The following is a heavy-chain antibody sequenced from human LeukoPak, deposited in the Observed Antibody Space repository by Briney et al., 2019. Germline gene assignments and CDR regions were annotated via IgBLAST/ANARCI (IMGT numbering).Heavy chain of an antibody. J-gene: IGHJ4*02. Sequence: GGSLRLSCVASGFTFSGSAMHWVRQASGKGLEWVGRIRDKANSYATAYIASVKGRFTISRDDSKNTAYLQMSSLKTEDTAVYYCTRWDCTTTGCYPFDYWGQGTLVTVSS. CDR1: GFTFSGSA. CDR2: IRDKANSYAT. V-gene: IGHV3-73*01. CDR3: TRWDCTTTGCYPFDY. D-gene: IGHD2-2*01.